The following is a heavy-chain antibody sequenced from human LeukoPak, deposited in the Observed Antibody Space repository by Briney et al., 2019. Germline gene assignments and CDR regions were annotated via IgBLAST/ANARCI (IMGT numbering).Heavy chain of an antibody. V-gene: IGHV3-21*01. J-gene: IGHJ4*02. CDR1: GFTFSSYS. D-gene: IGHD6-13*01. CDR2: ISSSSSYI. CDR3: ARDLSDRIAAAPGKY. Sequence: PGGSLRLSCAASGFTFSSYSMNWVRQAPGKGLEWVSSISSSSSYIYYADSVKGRFTISRDNAKNSLYLQMNSLRAEDTAVYYCARDLSDRIAAAPGKYWGQGTLVTVSS.